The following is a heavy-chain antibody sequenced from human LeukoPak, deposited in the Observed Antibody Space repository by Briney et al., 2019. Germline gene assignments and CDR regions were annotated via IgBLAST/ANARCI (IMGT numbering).Heavy chain of an antibody. D-gene: IGHD5-12*01. V-gene: IGHV3-74*01. CDR3: ARARPSMWIDY. J-gene: IGHJ4*02. CDR2: IKTDGTST. Sequence: PGGSLRLSCAASGFTFSDYWMYWVRQAPGKGLVWVSLIKTDGTSTIYADSVKGRFTVSRDNAKNTLYLQMNSLRPEDTAVYYCARARPSMWIDYWGQGTLVTVSS. CDR1: GFTFSDYW.